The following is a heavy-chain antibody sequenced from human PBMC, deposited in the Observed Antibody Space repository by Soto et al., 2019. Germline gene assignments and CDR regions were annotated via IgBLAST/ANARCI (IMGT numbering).Heavy chain of an antibody. D-gene: IGHD6-19*01. CDR3: AREMSSGWGNWFDP. CDR1: GYTFHSYG. J-gene: IGHJ5*02. CDR2: ISGYNGNT. V-gene: IGHV1-18*04. Sequence: QVQLVQSGAEVKKPGASVKVSCKASGYTFHSYGIRWVRQAPGQGLEWMGTISGYNGNTNYAQKLQGRVTMTTDTSTSTAYMELRSLRSDDTALYYCAREMSSGWGNWFDPLGQGTLVTVSS.